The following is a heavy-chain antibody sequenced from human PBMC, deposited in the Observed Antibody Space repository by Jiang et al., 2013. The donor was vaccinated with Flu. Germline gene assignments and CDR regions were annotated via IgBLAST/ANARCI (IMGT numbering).Heavy chain of an antibody. CDR1: GGSFSGYY. J-gene: IGHJ4*02. D-gene: IGHD3-10*01. V-gene: IGHV4-34*01. CDR2: INHSGST. CDR3: AGGFAY. Sequence: LLKPSETLSLTCAVYGGSFSGYYWSWIRQPPGKGLEWIGEINHSGSTNYNPSLKSRVTISVDTSKNQFSLKLSSVTAADTAVYYCAGGFAYWGQGTLVTVSS.